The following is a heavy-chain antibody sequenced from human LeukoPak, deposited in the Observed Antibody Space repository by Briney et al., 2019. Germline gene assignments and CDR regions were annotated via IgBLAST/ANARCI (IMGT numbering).Heavy chain of an antibody. CDR1: GFDIYNDW. Sequence: TSGGSLRLSCAASGFDIYNDWMSWVRQAPGRGLEWVGRIKSKSAGGTIDYAAPVNGRFIISRDDSKNTLYLQMTSLKTEDTAMYYCTLIKGWGSGTYYLDYWGQGTLVTVSS. D-gene: IGHD3-10*01. J-gene: IGHJ4*02. CDR2: IKSKSAGGTI. V-gene: IGHV3-15*01. CDR3: TLIKGWGSGTYYLDY.